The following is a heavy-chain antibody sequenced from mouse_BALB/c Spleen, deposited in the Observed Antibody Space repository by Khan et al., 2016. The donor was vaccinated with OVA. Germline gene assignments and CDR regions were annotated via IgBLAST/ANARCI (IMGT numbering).Heavy chain of an antibody. CDR2: ISYSGNS. V-gene: IGHV3-8*02. J-gene: IGHJ3*01. CDR3: ACELRGFAY. D-gene: IGHD1-1*01. Sequence: EVQLQESGPSLVKPSQTLSLTCSVTGDSITSGYWNWIRKFPGNKLEYMGYISYSGNSYYNPSLKSRISVTRHTSKTQYYLQLNSVTTEDTATYYCACELRGFAYWGQGTLVTVSA. CDR1: GDSITSGY.